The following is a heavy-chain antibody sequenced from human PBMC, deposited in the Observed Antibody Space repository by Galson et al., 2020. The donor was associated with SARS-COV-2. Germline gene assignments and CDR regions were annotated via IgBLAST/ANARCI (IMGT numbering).Heavy chain of an antibody. CDR3: ARDFPPWDPNH. CDR1: VYTFTAYS. Sequence: ASVKVSCTASVYTFTAYSIHCIRVAPLQGREWLGRINPRSGSTISSQKFLGRVTMTRDTSISTASMELNGLTSDDTALYYCARDFPPWDPNHWGQGTLVTVAS. J-gene: IGHJ5*02. CDR2: INPRSGST. V-gene: IGHV1-2*06. D-gene: IGHD1-26*01.